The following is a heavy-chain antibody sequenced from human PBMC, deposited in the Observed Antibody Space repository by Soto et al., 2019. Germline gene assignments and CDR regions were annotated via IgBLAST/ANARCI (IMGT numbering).Heavy chain of an antibody. CDR2: IYYSGNT. D-gene: IGHD4-4*01. CDR1: GGSISSYY. CDR3: ARLPTTAPYYFDY. V-gene: IGHV4-59*08. Sequence: SETLSLTCTVSGGSISSYYWSWIRQPPGKGLEWIGYIYYSGNTNNNPSLKSRVTISVDTSKNQFSLKLSSVTAADTAVYYCARLPTTAPYYFDYWGQGTLVTVSS. J-gene: IGHJ4*02.